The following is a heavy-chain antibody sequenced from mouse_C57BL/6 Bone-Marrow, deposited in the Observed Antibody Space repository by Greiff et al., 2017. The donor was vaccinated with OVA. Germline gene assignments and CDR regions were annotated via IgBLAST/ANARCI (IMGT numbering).Heavy chain of an antibody. D-gene: IGHD1-1*01. CDR3: AVSSTVGATRDFEV. Sequence: VQLQQPGAELVKPGASVKLSCKASGYTFTRYWMHWVKQRPGQGLEWIGMIPPNSGSTNYNQKFKSKATLTVDKSSSTAYMQLSSLTSEDSAVYYCAVSSTVGATRDFEVWGTGTTVTVSS. J-gene: IGHJ1*03. CDR1: GYTFTRYW. V-gene: IGHV1-64*01. CDR2: IPPNSGST.